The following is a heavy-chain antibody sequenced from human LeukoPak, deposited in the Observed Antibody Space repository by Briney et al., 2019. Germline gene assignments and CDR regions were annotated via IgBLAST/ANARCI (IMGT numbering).Heavy chain of an antibody. CDR3: ARDPMVRGDLYGMDV. V-gene: IGHV1-18*01. D-gene: IGHD3-10*01. CDR1: GYTFTSYG. Sequence: ASVKVSCKASGYTFTSYGISWVRQAPGQGLEWMGWISAYNGNTNYAQKLQGRVTITADKSTSTAYMELSSLRSEDTAVYYCARDPMVRGDLYGMDVWGQGTTVTVSS. J-gene: IGHJ6*02. CDR2: ISAYNGNT.